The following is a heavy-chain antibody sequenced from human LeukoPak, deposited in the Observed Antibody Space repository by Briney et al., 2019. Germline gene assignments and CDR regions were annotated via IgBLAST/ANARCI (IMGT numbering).Heavy chain of an antibody. CDR1: GFTFSSYW. Sequence: GGSLRLSCAASGFTFSSYWMSWVRQAPGKGLESVANINQDGSEKYYVDSVKGRFTISRDNAKNSLYLQMNSLRDEDTAVYYCARDGACSGGSCYSPYFDYWGQGTLVTVSS. CDR3: ARDGACSGGSCYSPYFDY. CDR2: INQDGSEK. J-gene: IGHJ4*02. D-gene: IGHD2-15*01. V-gene: IGHV3-7*03.